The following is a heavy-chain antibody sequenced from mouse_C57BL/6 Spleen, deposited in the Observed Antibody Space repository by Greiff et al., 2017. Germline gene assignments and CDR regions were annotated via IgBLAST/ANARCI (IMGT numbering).Heavy chain of an antibody. D-gene: IGHD2-4*01. J-gene: IGHJ4*01. CDR1: GYTFTSYW. Sequence: QVQLQQSGAELVKPGASVKVSCKASGYTFTSYWMHWVKQRPGQGLEWIGRIHPSDSDTNYNQKFKGKATLTVAKSSSTAYLQLSSLTSEDSAVYYCAMWQYDYGGAMDYWGQGTSVTVSS. CDR3: AMWQYDYGGAMDY. V-gene: IGHV1-74*01. CDR2: IHPSDSDT.